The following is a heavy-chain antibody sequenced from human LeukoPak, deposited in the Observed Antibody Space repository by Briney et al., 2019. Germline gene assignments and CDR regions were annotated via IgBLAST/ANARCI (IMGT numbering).Heavy chain of an antibody. CDR3: ARDGYYCSSTSCYLDGPYYYMDV. J-gene: IGHJ6*03. D-gene: IGHD2-2*01. V-gene: IGHV1-2*02. CDR2: INPNSGGA. CDR1: GYTFTGYY. Sequence: ASVKVSRKASGYTFTGYYMHWVRQAPGQGLEWMGWINPNSGGANYAQKFQGRVTMTRDTSISTAYMELSRLRSDDTAVYYCARDGYYCSSTSCYLDGPYYYMDVWGKGTTVTVSS.